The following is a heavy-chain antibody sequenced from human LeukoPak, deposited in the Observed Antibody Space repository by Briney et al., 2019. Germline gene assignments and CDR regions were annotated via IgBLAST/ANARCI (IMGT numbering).Heavy chain of an antibody. CDR1: GGSITGYS. CDR3: ARRIQLWSYWHFDL. D-gene: IGHD5-18*01. Sequence: SETLSLTCSVSGGSITGYSWGWVRHPPGKGLECIGYMFDRGSPNHHPSLQNRVTTSVDTSKNEFSLRLTSVTAADTAVYYCARRIQLWSYWHFDLWGRGTLVTVSS. CDR2: MFDRGSP. J-gene: IGHJ2*01. V-gene: IGHV4-4*09.